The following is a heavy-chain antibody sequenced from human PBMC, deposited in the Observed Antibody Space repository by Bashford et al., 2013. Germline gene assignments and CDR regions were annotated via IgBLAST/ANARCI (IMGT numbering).Heavy chain of an antibody. Sequence: SGPTLVKPTQTLTLTCTFSGFSLSTSGMSVSWIRQPPGKALEWLALLNWDGDEYYSTSLKTRLTISKDTSKNQVVLTMTNMDPVDTATYYCARIPGGGSSSGYYYYGMDVWGQGTTVTVSS. J-gene: IGHJ6*02. CDR3: ARIPGGGSSSGYYYYGMDV. CDR2: LNWDGDE. V-gene: IGHV2-70*01. D-gene: IGHD6-6*01. CDR1: GFSLSTSGMS.